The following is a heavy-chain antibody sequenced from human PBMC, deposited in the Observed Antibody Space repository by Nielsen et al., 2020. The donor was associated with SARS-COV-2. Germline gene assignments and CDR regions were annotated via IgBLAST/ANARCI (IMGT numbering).Heavy chain of an antibody. J-gene: IGHJ6*04. CDR3: ARLRSSIPDV. CDR1: GFTFSSYA. V-gene: IGHV3-30-3*01. Sequence: GGSLRLSCAASGFTFSSYAMHWVRQAPGKGLEWVAVISYDGSNKYYADSVKGRFTISRDNSKNTLYLQMNSLRAEDTAVYYCARLRSSIPDVWGKGTTVTVSS. CDR2: ISYDGSNK. D-gene: IGHD6-13*01.